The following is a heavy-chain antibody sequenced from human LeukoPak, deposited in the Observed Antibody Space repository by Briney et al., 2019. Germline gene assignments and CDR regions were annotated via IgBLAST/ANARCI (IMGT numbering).Heavy chain of an antibody. Sequence: GSSVKVSCKASGYTFTGYYMHWVRQAPGQGLEWMGRINPNSGGTNYAQKFQGRVTMTRGTSISTAYMELSRLRSDDTAVYYCARGEAFGRAPDYWGQGTLVTVSS. D-gene: IGHD2-15*01. CDR3: ARGEAFGRAPDY. J-gene: IGHJ4*02. V-gene: IGHV1-2*06. CDR2: INPNSGGT. CDR1: GYTFTGYY.